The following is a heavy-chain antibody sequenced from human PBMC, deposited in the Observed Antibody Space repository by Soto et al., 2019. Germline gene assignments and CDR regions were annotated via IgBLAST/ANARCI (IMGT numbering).Heavy chain of an antibody. J-gene: IGHJ4*02. Sequence: GVSLRLSCTASGFTFSIYAMSWVRHAPGKGLEWVSAISGSGGSTYYADSVKGRFTISRDNSKNTLYLQMNSMRAEDTAVYYCAKDALPTYYDFWSGYYIGFYFDYWGQGTLVTAPQ. V-gene: IGHV3-23*01. CDR2: ISGSGGST. CDR1: GFTFSIYA. D-gene: IGHD3-3*01. CDR3: AKDALPTYYDFWSGYYIGFYFDY.